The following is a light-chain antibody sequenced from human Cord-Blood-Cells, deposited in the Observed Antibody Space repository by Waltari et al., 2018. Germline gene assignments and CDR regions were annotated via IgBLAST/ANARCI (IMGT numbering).Light chain of an antibody. CDR1: SSAVGGYNY. V-gene: IGLV2-11*01. Sequence: QSALTQPRSVSGSPGQSVTLSCTGTSSAVGGYNYVSWYQQHPGKAPKLMIYDVSKRPSGFPDRFFVSKSGNTASLTSSGLQAEDEADYYCCSYAGSYTVVFGGGTKLTVL. CDR2: DVS. J-gene: IGLJ2*01. CDR3: CSYAGSYTVV.